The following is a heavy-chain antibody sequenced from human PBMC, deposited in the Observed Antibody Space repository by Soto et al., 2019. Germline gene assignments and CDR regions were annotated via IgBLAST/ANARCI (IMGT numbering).Heavy chain of an antibody. CDR3: ASGGSSLNFDS. D-gene: IGHD6-6*01. J-gene: IGHJ4*02. Sequence: SGGSLRLSCAAAGFSVSTSHISWVRQAPGKGLEWVSVIYSGGATHYAVSVKGRLIISRDKSKNTLYLQMNSLRAEDTAVYYCASGGSSLNFDSWGQGALVTVSS. CDR2: IYSGGAT. V-gene: IGHV3-66*01. CDR1: GFSVSTSH.